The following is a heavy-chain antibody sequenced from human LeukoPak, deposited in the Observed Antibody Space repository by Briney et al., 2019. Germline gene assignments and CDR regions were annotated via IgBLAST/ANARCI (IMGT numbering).Heavy chain of an antibody. CDR2: IYSEGST. J-gene: IGHJ6*02. D-gene: IGHD3-3*01. CDR1: GIAVSTDY. CDR3: ARDRFNGMDV. Sequence: GGSLRLSCVASGIAVSTDYIRWFRQPPGKGLEWVSIIYSEGSTYYADSVKGRFTISRDISKNTVTLQMNSLRAEDTAVYYCARDRFNGMDVWGQGTTVTVSS. V-gene: IGHV3-66*01.